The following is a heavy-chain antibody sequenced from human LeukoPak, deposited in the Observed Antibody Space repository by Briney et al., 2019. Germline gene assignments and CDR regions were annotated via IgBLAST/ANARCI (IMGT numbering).Heavy chain of an antibody. Sequence: PSQTLSLTCCVWCGSISSGSYYWSWIRQPAGKGLEWIGRIYTSGRTNYNPSLKSRVTISVDRSKNQFSLQLSSGTAAYASLYYSARGPSRCSSSSCSLDYWGQGTLVTVSS. CDR3: ARGPSRCSSSSCSLDY. D-gene: IGHD2-15*01. V-gene: IGHV4-61*02. CDR1: CGSISSGSYY. J-gene: IGHJ4*02. CDR2: IYTSGRT.